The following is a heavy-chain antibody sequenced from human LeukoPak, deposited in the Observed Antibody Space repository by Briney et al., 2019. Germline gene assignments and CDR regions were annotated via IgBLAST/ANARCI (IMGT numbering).Heavy chain of an antibody. CDR1: GFTFSSYG. CDR2: ISYDGSNK. D-gene: IGHD3-10*01. CDR3: ARDQHPIWFGESAFDI. J-gene: IGHJ3*02. V-gene: IGHV3-30*03. Sequence: GGSLRLSCAASGFTFSSYGMPWVRQAPGKGLEWVAVISYDGSNKYYADSVKGRFTIPRDNSKNTLYLQMNSLRAEDTAVYYCARDQHPIWFGESAFDIWGQGTMVTVSS.